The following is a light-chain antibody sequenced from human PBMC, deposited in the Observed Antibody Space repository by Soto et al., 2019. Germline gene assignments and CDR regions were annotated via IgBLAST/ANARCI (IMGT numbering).Light chain of an antibody. CDR2: YDS. J-gene: IGLJ2*01. V-gene: IGLV3-21*04. Sequence: SYELTQPPSVSVAPGKTARITCGGNNIGSKSVHWYQQKPGQAPVLVIYYDSDRPSGIPERFSGSNSANTATLTISRVEAGDEADYYCQVWDISSDHVVFGGGTKLTVL. CDR1: NIGSKS. CDR3: QVWDISSDHVV.